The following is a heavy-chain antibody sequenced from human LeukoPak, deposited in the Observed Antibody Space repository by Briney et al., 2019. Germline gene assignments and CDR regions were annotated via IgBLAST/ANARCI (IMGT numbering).Heavy chain of an antibody. CDR1: GGTFSSYT. D-gene: IGHD6-6*01. V-gene: IGHV1-69*02. CDR3: AAYIAARPFDY. CDR2: IIPILGIA. Sequence: ASVKVSCKASGGTFSSYTISWVRQAPGRGLEWMGRIIPILGIANYAQKFQGRVTITADKSTSTAYMELSSLRSEDTAVYYCAAYIAARPFDYWGQGTLVTVSS. J-gene: IGHJ4*02.